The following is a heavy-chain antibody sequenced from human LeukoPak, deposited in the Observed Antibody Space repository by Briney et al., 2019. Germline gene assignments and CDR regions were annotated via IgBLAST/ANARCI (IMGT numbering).Heavy chain of an antibody. CDR2: INHSGST. J-gene: IGHJ5*02. CDR1: GGSFSGYY. V-gene: IGHV4-34*01. Sequence: SETLSLTCAVYGGSFSGYYWSWIRQPPGKGLEWIGEINHSGSTNYNPSLKSRVTISVDTSKNQFSLKLSSVTAADTAVYYCAGEPNCSSTSCYTGWFDPWGQGTLVTVSS. D-gene: IGHD2-2*02. CDR3: AGEPNCSSTSCYTGWFDP.